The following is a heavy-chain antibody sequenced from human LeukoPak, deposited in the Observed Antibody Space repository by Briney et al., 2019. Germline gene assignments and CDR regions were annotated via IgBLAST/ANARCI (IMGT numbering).Heavy chain of an antibody. D-gene: IGHD2-8*01. Sequence: SETLSLTCIDSGGSINNNYWSWIRQPPGKGLEWIGYIYYSGSTNYNPSLESRVTISVDTSKNQFSLKLKPVTAADTAVYYCARDNGDYYYYAMDVWGQGTTVTVSS. CDR3: ARDNGDYYYYAMDV. V-gene: IGHV4-59*08. CDR1: GGSINNNY. J-gene: IGHJ6*02. CDR2: IYYSGST.